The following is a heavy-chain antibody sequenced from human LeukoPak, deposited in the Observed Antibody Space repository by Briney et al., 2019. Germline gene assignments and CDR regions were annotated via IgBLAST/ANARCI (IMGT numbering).Heavy chain of an antibody. Sequence: PSETLSLTCAVYGGSFSGYYWSWIRQPPGKGLEWIGEINHSGSTNYNPSLKSRVTISVDTSKNQFSLKLSSVTAADTAVYYCARHPYSDGFDIWGQGTMVTVSS. D-gene: IGHD1-1*01. CDR3: ARHPYSDGFDI. CDR1: GGSFSGYY. V-gene: IGHV4-34*01. J-gene: IGHJ3*02. CDR2: INHSGST.